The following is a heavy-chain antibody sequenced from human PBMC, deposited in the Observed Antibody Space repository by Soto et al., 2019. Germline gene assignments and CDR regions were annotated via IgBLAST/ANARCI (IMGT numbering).Heavy chain of an antibody. V-gene: IGHV3-53*01. CDR3: ARGGGCSSTSCYLLDY. CDR2: IYSGGST. D-gene: IGHD2-2*01. CDR1: GFTVSSNY. J-gene: IGHJ4*02. Sequence: GGSLRLSCAASGFTVSSNYMSWVRQAPGKGLEWVSVIYSGGSTYYADSVKGRFTISRDNSKNTLYLQMNSLRAEDTAVYYCARGGGCSSTSCYLLDYWGQGTLVTVSS.